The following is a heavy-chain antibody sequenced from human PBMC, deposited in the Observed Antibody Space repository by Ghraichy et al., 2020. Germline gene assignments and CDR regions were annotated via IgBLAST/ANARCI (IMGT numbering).Heavy chain of an antibody. J-gene: IGHJ4*02. CDR2: IKHDGSEK. CDR3: ASTIAVVATDDY. CDR1: GFTFSRFW. D-gene: IGHD2-15*01. Sequence: AGSLRLSCAASGFTFSRFWMAWIRQAPGKGLEWVASIKHDGSEKHYVDAVKGRFTISRDNAKDSLSLQMNSLRAEDTAVYYCASTIAVVATDDYWGQGTLVTVSS. V-gene: IGHV3-7*01.